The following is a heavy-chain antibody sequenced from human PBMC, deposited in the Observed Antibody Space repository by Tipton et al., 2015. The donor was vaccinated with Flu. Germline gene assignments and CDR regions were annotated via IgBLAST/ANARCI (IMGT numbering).Heavy chain of an antibody. V-gene: IGHV1-8*01. Sequence: QMQLVQSGAEVKKPGASVRVSCKTSGFPFNTYDINWVRQAPGQGLEWMGWMNPKSGNAGYAQKFQGRVTMTRNTSISTAYLEMSGLTSDDTAVFYCATGGGHSYGHEYFLHWGQGSLVIVSS. CDR3: ATGGGHSYGHEYFLH. D-gene: IGHD5-18*01. J-gene: IGHJ1*01. CDR1: GFPFNTYD. CDR2: MNPKSGNA.